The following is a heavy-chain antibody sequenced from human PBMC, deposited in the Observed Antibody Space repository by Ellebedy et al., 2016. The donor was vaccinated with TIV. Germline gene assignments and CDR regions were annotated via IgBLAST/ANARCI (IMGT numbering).Heavy chain of an antibody. J-gene: IGHJ4*02. D-gene: IGHD6-25*01. V-gene: IGHV3-7*03. Sequence: GESLKISCAASGFTFSSYWMSWVRQAPGKGLEWVANIKQDGSEKYYVDSVKGRFTLSRDNAKNSLYLQMNSLRAEDTAVYYCARLGVIAADGASDYWGQGSLVTVSS. CDR3: ARLGVIAADGASDY. CDR1: GFTFSSYW. CDR2: IKQDGSEK.